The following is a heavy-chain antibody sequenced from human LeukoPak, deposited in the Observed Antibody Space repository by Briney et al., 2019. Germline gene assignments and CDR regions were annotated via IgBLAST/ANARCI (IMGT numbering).Heavy chain of an antibody. V-gene: IGHV1-18*01. J-gene: IGHJ5*02. CDR1: GDTFTSYG. CDR2: ISAYNGNT. Sequence: ASVKVSCKASGDTFTSYGISWVRQAPGQGLEWMGWISAYNGNTNYAQKLQGRVTMTTDTSTSTAYMELRSLRSDDTAVYYCARDVIVGATTGWFDPWGQGTLVTVSS. CDR3: ARDVIVGATTGWFDP. D-gene: IGHD1-26*01.